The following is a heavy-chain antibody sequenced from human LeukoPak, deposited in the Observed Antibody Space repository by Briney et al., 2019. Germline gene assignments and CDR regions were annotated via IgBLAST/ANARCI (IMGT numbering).Heavy chain of an antibody. J-gene: IGHJ6*03. Sequence: GRSLRLSCAASGFTFSSYAMHWVRQAPGKGLEWVAVISYDGSNKYYADSVKGRFTISRDNSKNTLYLQMNSLRAEDTAVYYCARDPYSGSYGNYYYYFMDVWGKGTTVTISS. CDR1: GFTFSSYA. CDR3: ARDPYSGSYGNYYYYFMDV. D-gene: IGHD1-26*01. CDR2: ISYDGSNK. V-gene: IGHV3-30*04.